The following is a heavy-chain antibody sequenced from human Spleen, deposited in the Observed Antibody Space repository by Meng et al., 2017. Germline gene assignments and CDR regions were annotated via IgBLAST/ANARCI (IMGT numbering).Heavy chain of an antibody. V-gene: IGHV3-48*03. Sequence: GESLKISCAASGFSFSSYEMNWVRQAPGKGLEWIAYITNSGRTIYYADSVKGRFTISRDNAKNSLSLQMNSLRGEDTAVYYCARDSAAKDYYYGMDVWGLGTTVTVSS. D-gene: IGHD6-25*01. CDR3: ARDSAAKDYYYGMDV. J-gene: IGHJ6*02. CDR1: GFSFSSYE. CDR2: ITNSGRTI.